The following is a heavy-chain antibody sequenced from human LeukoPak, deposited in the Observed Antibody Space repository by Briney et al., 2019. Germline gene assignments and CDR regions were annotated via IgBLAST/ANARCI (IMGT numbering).Heavy chain of an antibody. J-gene: IGHJ4*02. D-gene: IGHD2-15*01. CDR1: GYTFTSYG. Sequence: ASVKVPCKASGYTFTSYGISWVRQAPGQGLEWMGWISAYNGNTNYAQKLQGRVTMTTDTSTSTAYMELRSLRSDDTAVYYCARVYCSGGSCYWDEDYWGQGTLVTVSS. CDR3: ARVYCSGGSCYWDEDY. CDR2: ISAYNGNT. V-gene: IGHV1-18*01.